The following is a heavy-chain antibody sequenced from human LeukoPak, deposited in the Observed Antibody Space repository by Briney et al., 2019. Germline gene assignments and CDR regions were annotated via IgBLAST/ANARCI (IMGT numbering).Heavy chain of an antibody. CDR1: GGSFSGYY. V-gene: IGHV4-34*01. D-gene: IGHD4-17*01. CDR2: INHSGST. Sequence: SETLSLTCAVSGGSFSGYYWSWIRQPPGKGLEWIGEINHSGSTNYNPSLKSRVTISVDTSKNQFSLKLSSVTAADTAVYYCARGPLPYGDFDYWGQGTLVTVSS. CDR3: ARGPLPYGDFDY. J-gene: IGHJ4*02.